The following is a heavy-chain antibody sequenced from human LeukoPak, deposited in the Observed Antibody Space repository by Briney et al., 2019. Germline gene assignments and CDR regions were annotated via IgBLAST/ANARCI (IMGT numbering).Heavy chain of an antibody. J-gene: IGHJ4*02. CDR1: GGSIESYY. CDR3: ARFPYFEGFDY. CDR2: IAASGTT. D-gene: IGHD3-9*01. Sequence: SETLSLTCSVSGGSIESYYWSWIRQPPGKGLEFIGYIAASGTTKHNPSLKSRVTLSIDTSKNQFSPKLRSVTAADTAVYFCARFPYFEGFDYWGQGTQVIVSS. V-gene: IGHV4-4*08.